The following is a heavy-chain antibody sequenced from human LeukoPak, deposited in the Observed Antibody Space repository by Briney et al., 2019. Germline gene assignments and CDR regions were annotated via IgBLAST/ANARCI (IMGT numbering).Heavy chain of an antibody. CDR1: GFTFISYA. V-gene: IGHV3-23*01. D-gene: IGHD1-1*01. Sequence: GGSLRLSCAASGFTFISYAVSWFRQAPGKGLEWVSTVGRSGVDTYYADSVRGRFTISKDSSKNTLQMNSLSAEDTAIYYCVKHSGGVYGNSDSWGQGILVTVSS. J-gene: IGHJ4*02. CDR2: VGRSGVDT. CDR3: VKHSGGVYGNSDS.